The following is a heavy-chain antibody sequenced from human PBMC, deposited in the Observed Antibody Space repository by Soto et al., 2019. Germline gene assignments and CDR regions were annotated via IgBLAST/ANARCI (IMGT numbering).Heavy chain of an antibody. Sequence: QAQLQESGPGLVKPSQTLSLTCTVSGGSVSSGGYYWTWIRQHPGKGLEWIGFVSYSGSTNYNPSLRGRVTISVDTSKNQFYLKLTSVTAADTAVYYCARDRRDAFDIWGQGTMVTVSS. CDR1: GGSVSSGGYY. J-gene: IGHJ3*02. V-gene: IGHV4-31*03. CDR3: ARDRRDAFDI. CDR2: VSYSGST.